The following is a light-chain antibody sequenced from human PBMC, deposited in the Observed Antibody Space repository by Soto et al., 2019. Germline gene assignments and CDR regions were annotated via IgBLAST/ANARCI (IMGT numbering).Light chain of an antibody. Sequence: QSVLTQPPSVSGAPGQRVTISCTGSSSNFGAGHDAHWYQQLPGTAPKLLICGNTNRPSGVPDRFSGSKSGTSASLAITGLQAEDEADYYCQSYDSSLSGWVFGGGTKLTVL. CDR3: QSYDSSLSGWV. CDR1: SSNFGAGHD. J-gene: IGLJ3*02. V-gene: IGLV1-40*01. CDR2: GNT.